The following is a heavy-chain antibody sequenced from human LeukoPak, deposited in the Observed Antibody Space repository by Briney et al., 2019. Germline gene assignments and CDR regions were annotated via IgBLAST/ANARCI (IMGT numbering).Heavy chain of an antibody. Sequence: SETLSLTCAVYGGSFSGYYWSWIRQPPGKGLEWIGEINHSGSTNYNPSLKSRVTISVDTSKNQFSLKLSSVTAADTAVYYCARHAVVTAIRKLNNWFDPWGQGTLVTVSS. CDR1: GGSFSGYY. CDR2: INHSGST. J-gene: IGHJ5*02. V-gene: IGHV4-34*01. D-gene: IGHD2-21*02. CDR3: ARHAVVTAIRKLNNWFDP.